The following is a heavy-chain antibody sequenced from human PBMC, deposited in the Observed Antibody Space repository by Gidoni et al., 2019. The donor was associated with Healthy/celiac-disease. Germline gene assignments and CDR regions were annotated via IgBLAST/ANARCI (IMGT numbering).Heavy chain of an antibody. D-gene: IGHD3-22*01. J-gene: IGHJ6*02. CDR2: IRSKANSYAT. Sequence: EVQLVESGGGLVQPGGSLKLSCAASGFTFSGSAMHWVRQASGKGLEWVGRIRSKANSYATAYAASVKGRFTISRDDSKNTAYLQMNSLKTEDTAVYYCTRPAPMGSSGSYYYYGMDVWGQGTTVTVSS. CDR1: GFTFSGSA. V-gene: IGHV3-73*02. CDR3: TRPAPMGSSGSYYYYGMDV.